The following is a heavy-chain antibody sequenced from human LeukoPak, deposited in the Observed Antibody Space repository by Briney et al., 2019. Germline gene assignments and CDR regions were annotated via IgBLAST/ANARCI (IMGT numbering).Heavy chain of an antibody. CDR1: RFTYSSYW. D-gene: IGHD6-13*01. CDR2: IKQEGSEK. Sequence: GGSLRLSCAASRFTYSSYWMGWVCQAPGKGLEWVANIKQEGSEKYYVDSVKGRFTISRDNATNSLYLQMNSLRAEDTAVYYCARAGYSSSWYSSWGQGTTVTVSS. CDR3: ARAGYSSSWYSS. V-gene: IGHV3-7*04. J-gene: IGHJ6*02.